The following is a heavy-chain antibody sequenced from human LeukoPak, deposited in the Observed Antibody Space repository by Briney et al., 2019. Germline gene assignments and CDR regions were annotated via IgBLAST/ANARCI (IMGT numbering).Heavy chain of an antibody. CDR3: ARGFSHYYYYMDV. CDR1: GGTFSSYA. CDR2: IIPIFGTA. D-gene: IGHD3-3*01. Sequence: SVKVSCKAPGGTFSSYAISWVRQAPGQGLEWMGGIIPIFGTANYAQKFQGRVTITTDESTSTAYMELSSLRSEDTAVYYCARGFSHYYYYMDVWGKGTTVTVSS. J-gene: IGHJ6*03. V-gene: IGHV1-69*05.